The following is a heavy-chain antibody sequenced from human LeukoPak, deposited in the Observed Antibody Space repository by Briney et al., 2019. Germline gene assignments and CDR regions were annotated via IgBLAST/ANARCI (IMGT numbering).Heavy chain of an antibody. CDR1: GYTFTGYY. CDR3: ARSLFIAAAGTQPNY. CDR2: INPNSGGT. J-gene: IGHJ4*02. D-gene: IGHD6-13*01. V-gene: IGHV1-2*02. Sequence: GASVKVSCKASGYTFTGYYMHWVRQAPGQGLEWMGWINPNSGGTNYAQKFQGRVTMTRDTSISTAYMELSRLRSDGTAVYYCARSLFIAAAGTQPNYWGQGTLVTVSS.